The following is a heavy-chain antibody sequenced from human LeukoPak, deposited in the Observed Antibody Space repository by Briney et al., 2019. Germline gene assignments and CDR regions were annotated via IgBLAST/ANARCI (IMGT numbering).Heavy chain of an antibody. D-gene: IGHD3-9*01. CDR3: ASVAADAILPLL. Sequence: GGSLRLSCAASGFTFSSYSMNWVRQAPGKGLEWVSFISTSSSYIYYADSLKGRFTISRDNAKNSLYLQMNSLRAEDTAVYYCASVAADAILPLLWGQGTLVTVSS. V-gene: IGHV3-21*01. J-gene: IGHJ4*02. CDR1: GFTFSSYS. CDR2: ISTSSSYI.